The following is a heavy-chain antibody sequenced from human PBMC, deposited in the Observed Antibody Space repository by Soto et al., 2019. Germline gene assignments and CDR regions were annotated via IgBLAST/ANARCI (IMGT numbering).Heavy chain of an antibody. J-gene: IGHJ6*02. Sequence: ASVKVSCKASGYTFTSYGISWVRQAPGQGLEWMGWISAYNGNTNYAQKLQGRVTMTTDTSTSTAYMELRSLRSDDTAVYYCARLVLEYCISTSCYEDYYYYGMDVWG. CDR3: ARLVLEYCISTSCYEDYYYYGMDV. CDR2: ISAYNGNT. V-gene: IGHV1-18*01. CDR1: GYTFTSYG. D-gene: IGHD2-2*01.